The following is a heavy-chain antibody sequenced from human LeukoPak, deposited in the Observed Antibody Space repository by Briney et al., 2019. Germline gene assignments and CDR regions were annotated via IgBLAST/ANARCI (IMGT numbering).Heavy chain of an antibody. CDR3: AKYYGDYAVIDY. D-gene: IGHD4-17*01. Sequence: GGSLRLSCAAPGFTFSSYWMSWVRQAPGKGLEWVANIKQDGSEKYYVDSVKGRFTISRDNAKNSLYLQMNSLRAEDTAVYYCAKYYGDYAVIDYWGQGTLVTVSS. J-gene: IGHJ4*02. CDR2: IKQDGSEK. V-gene: IGHV3-7*01. CDR1: GFTFSSYW.